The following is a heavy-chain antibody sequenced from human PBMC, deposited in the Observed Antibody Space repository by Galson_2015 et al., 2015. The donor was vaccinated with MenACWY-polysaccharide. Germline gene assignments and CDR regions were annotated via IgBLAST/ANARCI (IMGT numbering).Heavy chain of an antibody. J-gene: IGHJ6*02. CDR3: ARSYCDRTTCYGMDV. CDR1: GFTFSSYA. CDR2: ISYNGNNI. D-gene: IGHD2-21*01. V-gene: IGHV3-30-3*01. Sequence: SLRLSCAASGFTFSSYAMHWVRQAPGKGLEWVAVISYNGNNIYYADSEEGRFTISRGNFKSTLCLQMNSLRPEDTAVYYCARSYCDRTTCYGMDVWGQGTMVTVSS.